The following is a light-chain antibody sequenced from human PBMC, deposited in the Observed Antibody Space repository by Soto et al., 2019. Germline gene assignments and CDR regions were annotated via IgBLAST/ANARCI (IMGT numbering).Light chain of an antibody. CDR3: SSYGSTSTRYV. V-gene: IGLV2-14*01. CDR1: SSDVGGYNY. Sequence: QYALTQPASVSGSPGQSITISYTGTSSDVGGYNYVSWYQQHPGKAPKLTIYEVSNRPSGVSNRFSGSNSGNTASLTISGLQAEDEADYFCSSYGSTSTRYVFGTGTKLTVL. CDR2: EVS. J-gene: IGLJ1*01.